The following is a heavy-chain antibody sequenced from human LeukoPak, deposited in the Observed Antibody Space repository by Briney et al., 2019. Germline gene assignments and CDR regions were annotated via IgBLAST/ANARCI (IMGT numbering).Heavy chain of an antibody. CDR1: GGSISSGCYY. CDR3: SRYSYDSSGYYWDYFDY. D-gene: IGHD3-22*01. V-gene: IGHV4-61*02. CDR2: IYTRQST. J-gene: IGHJ4*02. Sequence: SQTLSLTCTVSGGSISSGCYYWRWIPKPAGTGLDWIERIYTRQSTNYNPSLKSLGTISVDTSKSQFSLKLGSVTAADTAVYYCSRYSYDSSGYYWDYFDYWGQGTLVTVSS.